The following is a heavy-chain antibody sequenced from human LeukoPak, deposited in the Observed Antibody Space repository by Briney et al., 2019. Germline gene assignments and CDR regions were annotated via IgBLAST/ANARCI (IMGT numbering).Heavy chain of an antibody. CDR2: IYYSGST. CDR1: GGSISSSSYY. Sequence: KPSETLSLTCTVSGGSISSSSYYWGWIRQPPGKGLEWIGSIYYSGSTYYNPSLKSRVTISVDMSKNQFSLKLSSVTAADTAVYYCATSRAFQGWYWVDYWGQGTLVTVSS. J-gene: IGHJ4*02. V-gene: IGHV4-39*01. CDR3: ATSRAFQGWYWVDY. D-gene: IGHD6-19*01.